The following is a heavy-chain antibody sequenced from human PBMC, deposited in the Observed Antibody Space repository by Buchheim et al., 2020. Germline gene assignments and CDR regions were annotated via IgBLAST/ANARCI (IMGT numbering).Heavy chain of an antibody. Sequence: QVQLQESGPGLLKPSQTLSLTCSVSGGSVSSGDYYWSWIRQPPGKGLEWIGYIHYSGSTYYNPSLKSRVFISRQPSKNQFSLKMTSVTATDTAVYYCARQNSGYFAYWGQGT. D-gene: IGHD3-22*01. CDR3: ARQNSGYFAY. V-gene: IGHV4-30-4*01. CDR2: IHYSGST. J-gene: IGHJ4*02. CDR1: GGSVSSGDYY.